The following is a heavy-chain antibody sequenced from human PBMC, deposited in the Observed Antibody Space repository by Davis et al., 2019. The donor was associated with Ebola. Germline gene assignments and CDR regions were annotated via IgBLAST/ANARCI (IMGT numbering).Heavy chain of an antibody. J-gene: IGHJ6*02. D-gene: IGHD6-6*01. Sequence: ASVKVSCKASGYTFTSYGISWVRQAPGQGLEWMGWISAYNGNTNYAQKLQGRVTMTTDTSTSTAYMELSSLRSEDTAVYYCARGGRGIAARPDYYGMDVWGQGTTVTVSS. CDR1: GYTFTSYG. V-gene: IGHV1-18*01. CDR2: ISAYNGNT. CDR3: ARGGRGIAARPDYYGMDV.